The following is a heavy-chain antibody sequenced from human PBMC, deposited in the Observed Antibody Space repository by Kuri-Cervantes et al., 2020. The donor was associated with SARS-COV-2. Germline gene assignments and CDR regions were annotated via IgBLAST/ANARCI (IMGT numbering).Heavy chain of an antibody. Sequence: LRLSCTVAGGSISSGGYYWSWIRQPPGKGLEWIGYIYHSGTTYYNPSLKSRVTISVERSKNQFSLKLSSVTATDTAVYYCARPAAAPTEPDAFDIWGQGTMVTVSS. V-gene: IGHV4-30-2*01. CDR1: GGSISSGGYY. CDR3: ARPAAAPTEPDAFDI. D-gene: IGHD6-13*01. CDR2: IYHSGTT. J-gene: IGHJ3*02.